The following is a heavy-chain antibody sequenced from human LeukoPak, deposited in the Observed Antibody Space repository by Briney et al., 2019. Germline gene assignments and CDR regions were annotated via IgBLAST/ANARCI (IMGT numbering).Heavy chain of an antibody. CDR2: FYHGGST. D-gene: IGHD2-15*01. J-gene: IGHJ6*03. Sequence: SETLSLTCTVSGYSISTGYYWDWIRQPPGKGLEWIGTFYHGGSTYYNPSLKSRVTISVDTSKNQFSLKLSSVTAADTAVYYCARDARCSGGSCYSYYYYYMDVWGKGTTVTVSS. V-gene: IGHV4-38-2*02. CDR1: GYSISTGYY. CDR3: ARDARCSGGSCYSYYYYYMDV.